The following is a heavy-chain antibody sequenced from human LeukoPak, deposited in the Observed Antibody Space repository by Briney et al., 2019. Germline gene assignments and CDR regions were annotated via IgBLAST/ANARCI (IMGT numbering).Heavy chain of an antibody. D-gene: IGHD3-9*01. CDR2: IRHYSRYI. CDR3: AKDEQYDILTGGWNY. J-gene: IGHJ4*02. Sequence: GGSLRLSCAASGFTFSSYTMNWVRQAPGKGLEWVASIRHYSRYIYYADSVKGRFTISRDNAKNSLYLQMNSLRAEDTALYFCAKDEQYDILTGGWNYWGQGTLVTVSS. V-gene: IGHV3-21*04. CDR1: GFTFSSYT.